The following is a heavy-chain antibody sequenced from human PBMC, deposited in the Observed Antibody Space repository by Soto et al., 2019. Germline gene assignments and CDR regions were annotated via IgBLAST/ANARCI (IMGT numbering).Heavy chain of an antibody. J-gene: IGHJ3*01. D-gene: IGHD2-15*01. CDR3: AGEQYGAANF. CDR1: GDSMSSDY. V-gene: IGHV4-4*07. CDR2: ISATGTT. Sequence: QLQLQESGPGLVEPSETLSLTCSVSGDSMSSDYWSWIRKSAEKGLEWIGRISATGTTSYIPSLNSRITLSVDTSKNQFCLNLKFVAAADTAVYFCAGEQYGAANFWGQGTMGTVS.